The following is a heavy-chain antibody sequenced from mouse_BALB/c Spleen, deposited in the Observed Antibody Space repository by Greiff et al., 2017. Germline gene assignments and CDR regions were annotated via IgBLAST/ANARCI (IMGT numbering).Heavy chain of an antibody. Sequence: EVQGVESGAELVKPGASVKLSCTASGFNIKDTYMHWVKQRPEQGLEWIGRIDPSDSYTNYNQKFKGKATLTVDKSSSTAYMQLSSLTSEDSAVYYCARSLRSYFDYWGQGTTLTVSS. CDR3: ARSLRSYFDY. D-gene: IGHD1-1*01. V-gene: IGHV14-3*02. CDR2: IDPSDSYT. CDR1: GFNIKDTY. J-gene: IGHJ2*01.